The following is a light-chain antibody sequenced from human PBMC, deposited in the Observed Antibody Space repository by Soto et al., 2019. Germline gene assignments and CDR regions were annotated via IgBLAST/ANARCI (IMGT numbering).Light chain of an antibody. CDR2: NNN. Sequence: QSVLTQPPSASGTPGQRVTISCSGSSSNIGSHTVNWYQQIPGTAPKLLIYNNNQRPSGVPDRFSGSKSGTSASLAISGLQSEDEADYYCAAWDDSRNGPVFGGGTKVTVL. J-gene: IGLJ3*02. CDR1: SSNIGSHT. V-gene: IGLV1-44*01. CDR3: AAWDDSRNGPV.